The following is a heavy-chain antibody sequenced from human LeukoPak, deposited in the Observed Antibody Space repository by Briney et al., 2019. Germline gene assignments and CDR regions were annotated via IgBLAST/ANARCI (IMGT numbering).Heavy chain of an antibody. J-gene: IGHJ4*02. CDR2: ITNSGNSK. D-gene: IGHD1-1*01. CDR1: EFTFSSYS. CDR3: AKDLRPDGINDFDH. Sequence: GGSLRLSCAASEFTFSSYSMNWVRQAPGKGLEWVSYITNSGNSKSYADSVKGRFTISRGNTKNSLYLQMNSLRAEDTAVYYCAKDLRPDGINDFDHWGQGSLVTVSS. V-gene: IGHV3-48*01.